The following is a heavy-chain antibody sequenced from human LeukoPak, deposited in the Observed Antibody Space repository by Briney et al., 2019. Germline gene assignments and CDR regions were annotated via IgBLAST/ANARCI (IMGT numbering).Heavy chain of an antibody. V-gene: IGHV3-33*06. CDR3: AKDSYGPDY. Sequence: GGSLRLSCAASGFVFSTYGMHWVRQAPGKGLEWVAVIWDDGSNQYYADSVKGRFTISRDNSKNTLYLQMNSLRAEDTAVYYCAKDSYGPDYWGQGTLVTVSS. CDR1: GFVFSTYG. J-gene: IGHJ4*02. D-gene: IGHD5-18*01. CDR2: IWDDGSNQ.